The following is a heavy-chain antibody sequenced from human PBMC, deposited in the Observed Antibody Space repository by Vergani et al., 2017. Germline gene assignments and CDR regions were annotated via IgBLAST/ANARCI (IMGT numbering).Heavy chain of an antibody. J-gene: IGHJ3*02. CDR1: GYTFTSYD. CDR3: ATIQPNGWPPDAFDI. CDR2: MNPNSGNT. D-gene: IGHD6-19*01. V-gene: IGHV1-8*01. Sequence: QVQLVQSGAEVKKPGASVKVSCKASGYTFTSYDINWVRQATGQGLEWMGWMNPNSGNTGYAQKFQGRVTMTEDTSTDTAYMELSSLRSEDTAVYYCATIQPNGWPPDAFDIWGQGTMVTVSS.